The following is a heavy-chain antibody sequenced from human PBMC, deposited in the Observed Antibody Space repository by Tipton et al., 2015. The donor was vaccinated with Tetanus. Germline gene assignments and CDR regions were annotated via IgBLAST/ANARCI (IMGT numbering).Heavy chain of an antibody. Sequence: SLRLSCVASGFRFSYHGMHWVRQAPGKGLEWVAVIAFDGKNERYADSVKGRFIISRDNSKNTLYLQMNSLRPEDTAVYYCAKEFQSARIRLFDSWGQGTQVTASS. CDR1: GFRFSYHG. CDR3: AKEFQSARIRLFDS. CDR2: IAFDGKNE. V-gene: IGHV3-30*18. J-gene: IGHJ4*02. D-gene: IGHD5-18*01.